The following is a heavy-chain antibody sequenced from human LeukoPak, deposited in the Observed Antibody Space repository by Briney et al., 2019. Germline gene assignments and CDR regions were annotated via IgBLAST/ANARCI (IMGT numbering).Heavy chain of an antibody. Sequence: PGGSLRLSCAASGFTFYDDAMHWVRQVPGKGLEWGSGISWNSGSIGYADSVTGRFTISRDTAKNSLYLQMNGLRAEDTALYYCAKDNGGYPYYFDSWGQGTLVTVSS. CDR3: AKDNGGYPYYFDS. J-gene: IGHJ4*02. V-gene: IGHV3-9*01. D-gene: IGHD1-26*01. CDR2: ISWNSGSI. CDR1: GFTFYDDA.